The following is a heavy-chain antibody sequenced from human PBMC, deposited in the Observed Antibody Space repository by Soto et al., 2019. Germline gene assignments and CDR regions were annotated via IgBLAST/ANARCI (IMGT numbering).Heavy chain of an antibody. J-gene: IGHJ5*02. CDR1: GFTFSSYA. V-gene: IGHV3-30-3*01. CDR3: ARGRGNVRGSNNWFDP. CDR2: ISFDGSNK. Sequence: GGSLRLSCAASGFTFSSYAMHWVRQAPGKGLEWVAVISFDGSNKYYADSVKGRFTISRDNSKNTLYLQMNSLRAEDTAVYYCARGRGNVRGSNNWFDPWGQGTLVTVSS.